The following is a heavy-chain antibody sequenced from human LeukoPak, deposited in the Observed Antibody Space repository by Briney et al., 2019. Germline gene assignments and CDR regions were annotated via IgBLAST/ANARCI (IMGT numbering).Heavy chain of an antibody. V-gene: IGHV4-59*12. Sequence: SETLSLTCTVSGASISRYYWSWIRQPPGKGLEWIGYIYYSGSTNYNPSLKSRVTISVDTSKNQFSLKLSSVTAADTAVYYCAREIVVVPAAPGWFDPWGQGTLVTVSS. D-gene: IGHD2-2*01. CDR3: AREIVVVPAAPGWFDP. J-gene: IGHJ5*02. CDR2: IYYSGST. CDR1: GASISRYY.